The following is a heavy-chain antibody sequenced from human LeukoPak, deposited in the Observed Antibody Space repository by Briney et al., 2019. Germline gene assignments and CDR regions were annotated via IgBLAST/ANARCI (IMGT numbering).Heavy chain of an antibody. D-gene: IGHD5-18*01. CDR2: ISGSGGST. CDR1: GFTFSSYA. Sequence: PGGSLRLSCAASGFTFSSYAMSWVRQAPGKGLEWVSAISGSGGSTYYADSVKGRFTISRDNSKNTLYLQMNSLRAGDTAVYYCAKDRRLGYSYGYHDYWGQGTLVTVSS. V-gene: IGHV3-23*01. J-gene: IGHJ4*02. CDR3: AKDRRLGYSYGYHDY.